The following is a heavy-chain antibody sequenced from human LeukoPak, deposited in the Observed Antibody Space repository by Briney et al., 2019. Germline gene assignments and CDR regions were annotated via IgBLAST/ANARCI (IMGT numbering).Heavy chain of an antibody. CDR2: IIPILGIA. D-gene: IGHD3-10*01. V-gene: IGHV1-69*04. J-gene: IGHJ4*02. CDR3: ARGPYGSGSLY. CDR1: GGTFSSYA. Sequence: SVKVSCKASGGTFSSYAISWVRQAPGQGLEWMGRIIPILGIANYAQKFQGRVTITADKSTSTAYVELSSLRSEDTAVYYCARGPYGSGSLYWGQGTLVTVSS.